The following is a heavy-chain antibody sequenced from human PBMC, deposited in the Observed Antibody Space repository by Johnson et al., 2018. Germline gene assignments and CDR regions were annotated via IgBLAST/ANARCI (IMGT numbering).Heavy chain of an antibody. CDR1: GFAFRSSG. Sequence: QVRLVQSGGGVVQPGRSRGLSCATSGFAFRSSGMFWVRQAPGKGLEWGATIWYDGTNDNYADSVKGRFTISRDNSKNTLYLQMNSLRAHDTALYYCARDAPYRGGTYYYYYYGMDVWGQGTTVTVSS. V-gene: IGHV3-33*01. CDR2: IWYDGTND. J-gene: IGHJ6*02. CDR3: ARDAPYRGGTYYYYYYGMDV. D-gene: IGHD1/OR15-1a*01.